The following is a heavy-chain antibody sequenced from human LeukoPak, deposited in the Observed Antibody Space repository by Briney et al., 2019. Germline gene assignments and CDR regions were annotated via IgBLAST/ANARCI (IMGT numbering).Heavy chain of an antibody. D-gene: IGHD6-19*01. CDR1: GFTFNNYN. J-gene: IGHJ4*02. V-gene: IGHV3-21*01. CDR3: ARKGISVDGPFDY. CDR2: IGSSSTYI. Sequence: PGGSLRLSCAASGFTFNNYNMNWVRQAPGKGLEWVSSIGSSSTYIYYSDSLKGRFTISRDNAKNSLYLQMNSLRAEDTAIYYCARKGISVDGPFDYWGQGTLVTVSS.